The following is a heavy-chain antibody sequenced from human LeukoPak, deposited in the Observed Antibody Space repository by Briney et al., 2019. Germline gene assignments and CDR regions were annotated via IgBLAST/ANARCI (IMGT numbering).Heavy chain of an antibody. J-gene: IGHJ6*03. V-gene: IGHV1-18*01. Sequence: ASVKVSCKASGYIFTSYGNSWVRQAPGQGLEGMGCILSYNGNTNYEQKLQGRVTMTTDTSTSTAYMELRRLRSDDTAVYYCARERGLWFGELLNMDVWGKGTTVTISS. D-gene: IGHD3-10*01. CDR2: ILSYNGNT. CDR3: ARERGLWFGELLNMDV. CDR1: GYIFTSYG.